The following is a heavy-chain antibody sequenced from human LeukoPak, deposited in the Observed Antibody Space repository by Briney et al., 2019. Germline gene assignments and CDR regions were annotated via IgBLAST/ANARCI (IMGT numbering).Heavy chain of an antibody. V-gene: IGHV3-7*01. Sequence: GGSLRLSCAASGFTFSSYWMSWVRQAPGKGLEWVANIKQDGSEKYYVDSVKGRFTISSDNAKNSLYLQMNSLRAEDTAVYYCARPYYDHSGYYSGYFDYWGQGTLVTVSS. CDR2: IKQDGSEK. CDR1: GFTFSSYW. D-gene: IGHD3-22*01. CDR3: ARPYYDHSGYYSGYFDY. J-gene: IGHJ4*02.